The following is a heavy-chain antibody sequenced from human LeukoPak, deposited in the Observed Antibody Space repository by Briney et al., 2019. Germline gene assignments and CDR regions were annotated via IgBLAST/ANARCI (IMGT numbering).Heavy chain of an antibody. Sequence: GGSLRLSCAASGFTSSSYSMNWVRQAPGKGLEWVANIKQDGSEKYYVDSVKGRFTISRDNAKNSLYLQMNSLRAEDTAVYYCASDSKFLYGSGSYYYMDVWGKGTTVTVSS. CDR1: GFTSSSYS. CDR3: ASDSKFLYGSGSYYYMDV. V-gene: IGHV3-7*01. CDR2: IKQDGSEK. J-gene: IGHJ6*03. D-gene: IGHD3-10*01.